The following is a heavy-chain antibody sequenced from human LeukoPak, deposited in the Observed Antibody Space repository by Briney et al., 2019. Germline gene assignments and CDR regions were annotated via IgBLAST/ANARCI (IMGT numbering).Heavy chain of an antibody. Sequence: PSETLSLTCAVSGYSISSGYYWGWIRQPPGKGLEWIGSIYHSGSTYYNPSLKSRVTISVDTSKNQFSLKLSSVTAADTAVYYCARHPYSSSWYGPTSYYYYYMDVWSKGTTVTVSS. V-gene: IGHV4-38-2*01. J-gene: IGHJ6*03. D-gene: IGHD6-13*01. CDR3: ARHPYSSSWYGPTSYYYYYMDV. CDR1: GYSISSGYY. CDR2: IYHSGST.